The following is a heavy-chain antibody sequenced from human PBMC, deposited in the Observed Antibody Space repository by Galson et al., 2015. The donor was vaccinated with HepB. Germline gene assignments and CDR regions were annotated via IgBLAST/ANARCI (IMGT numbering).Heavy chain of an antibody. J-gene: IGHJ6*02. Sequence: SLRLSCAASGFTFSSYAMHWVRQAPGKGLEWVAVISYDGSNKYYADSVKGRFTISRDNSKNTLYLQMNSLRAKDTAVYYCARDRGLYDLLGGMDVWGQGTTVTVSS. CDR1: GFTFSSYA. V-gene: IGHV3-30-3*01. D-gene: IGHD2-8*01. CDR2: ISYDGSNK. CDR3: ARDRGLYDLLGGMDV.